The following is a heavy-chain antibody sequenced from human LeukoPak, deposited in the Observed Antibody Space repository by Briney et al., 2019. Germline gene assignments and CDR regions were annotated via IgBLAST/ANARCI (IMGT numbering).Heavy chain of an antibody. CDR1: GFTFSSYA. CDR3: AKYDYGGNPNEYYFDY. Sequence: GGSLRLSCAASGFTFSSYAMSWVRQAPGKGLEWVSAISGSGGSTYYADSVKGRFTISRDNSKNTLYLQMNSLRAQDTAVYYCAKYDYGGNPNEYYFDYWGQGTLVTVSS. D-gene: IGHD4-23*01. J-gene: IGHJ4*02. V-gene: IGHV3-23*01. CDR2: ISGSGGST.